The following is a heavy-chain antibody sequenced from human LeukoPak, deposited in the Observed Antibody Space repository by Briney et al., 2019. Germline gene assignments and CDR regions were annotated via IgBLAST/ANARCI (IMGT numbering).Heavy chain of an antibody. V-gene: IGHV4-39*01. J-gene: IGHJ5*02. D-gene: IGHD6-19*01. CDR2: IYYSGST. CDR1: GGSISSSSYY. Sequence: SETLSHTCTVSGGSISSSSYYWGWIRQPPGKGLEWIGSIYYSGSTYYNPSLKSRVTISVDTSKNQFSLKLSSVTAADTAVYYCARLEWLGNPYNWFDPWGQGTLVTVSS. CDR3: ARLEWLGNPYNWFDP.